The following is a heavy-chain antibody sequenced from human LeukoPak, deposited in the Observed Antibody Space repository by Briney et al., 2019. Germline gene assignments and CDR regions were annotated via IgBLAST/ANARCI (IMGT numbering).Heavy chain of an antibody. J-gene: IGHJ4*02. D-gene: IGHD3-3*01. CDR1: GYTFTGYY. CDR2: INPNSGGT. CDR3: ARDGASWSGYPDLDY. V-gene: IGHV1-2*02. Sequence: ASVKVSCKASGYTFTGYYMHWVRHVPGQQPEWMGWINPNSGGTKYSENFEGTVTMTRATSTTTMYMELRGLTSDDMAVYYCARDGASWSGYPDLDYWGQGTLVTVSS.